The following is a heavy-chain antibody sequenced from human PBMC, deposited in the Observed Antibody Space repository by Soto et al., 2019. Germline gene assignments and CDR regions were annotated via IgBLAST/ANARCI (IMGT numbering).Heavy chain of an antibody. CDR1: GGSISSSSYY. CDR3: ARLGPNIVATSNAFDI. J-gene: IGHJ3*02. V-gene: IGHV4-39*01. CDR2: IYYSGST. Sequence: SETLSLTCTVSGGSISSSSYYWGWTRQPPGKGLEWIGSIYYSGSTYYNPSLKSRVTISVDTSKNQFSLKLSSVTAADTAVYYCARLGPNIVATSNAFDIWGQGTMVTVSS. D-gene: IGHD5-12*01.